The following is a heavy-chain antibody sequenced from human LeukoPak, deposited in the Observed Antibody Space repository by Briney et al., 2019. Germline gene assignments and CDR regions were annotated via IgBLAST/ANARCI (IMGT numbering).Heavy chain of an antibody. Sequence: PGGSLRLSCAASGFTFSNAWMSWVRQAPGKGLEWVGRIKSKTDGGTTDYAAPVKGRFTISRDDSKNTLYLQMNSLKTEDTAVYYCTTTVRGVMGYYFDYWGQGTLVTVSS. D-gene: IGHD3-10*01. CDR2: IKSKTDGGTT. J-gene: IGHJ4*02. V-gene: IGHV3-15*01. CDR1: GFTFSNAW. CDR3: TTTVRGVMGYYFDY.